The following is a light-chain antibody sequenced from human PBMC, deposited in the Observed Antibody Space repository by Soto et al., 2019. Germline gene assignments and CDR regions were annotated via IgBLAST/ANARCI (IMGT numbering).Light chain of an antibody. CDR3: SSYTCSSSLYV. Sequence: QSALTQPASVSGSPGQSITISCTGTSSDVGGHNYVSWYQQHPGKAPKLMIYEVSNRPSGVSNRFSGSKSGNTASLTISGLQAEDAADYSCSSYTCSSSLYVFAIGTKPTAL. V-gene: IGLV2-14*01. J-gene: IGLJ1*01. CDR2: EVS. CDR1: SSDVGGHNY.